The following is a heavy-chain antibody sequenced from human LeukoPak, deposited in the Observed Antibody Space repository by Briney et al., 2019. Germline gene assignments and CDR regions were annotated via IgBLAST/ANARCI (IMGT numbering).Heavy chain of an antibody. V-gene: IGHV4-34*01. J-gene: IGHJ3*02. CDR2: INHSGST. Sequence: SETLSLTCAVYGGSFSGYYLSWIRQPPGKGLEWIGEINHSGSTNYNPSLKSRVTISVDTSKNQFSLKLSSVNAADTAVYYCAREGYSGSYYVGGYDASDIWGQGTMVTVSS. D-gene: IGHD1-26*01. CDR1: GGSFSGYY. CDR3: AREGYSGSYYVGGYDASDI.